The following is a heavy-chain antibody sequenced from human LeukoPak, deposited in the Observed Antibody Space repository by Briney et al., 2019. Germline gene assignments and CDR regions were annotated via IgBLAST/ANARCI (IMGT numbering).Heavy chain of an antibody. V-gene: IGHV5-51*01. D-gene: IGHD6-13*01. CDR3: ARTSGNIAAASYWFDP. J-gene: IGHJ5*02. CDR2: IYPADSDI. CDR1: GYRFTSYW. Sequence: PGESLKISCKGSGYRFTSYWIGWVRQIPGKGLEWMAIIYPADSDIRYSPSFQGQVTISADKSISTAYLQWSSLKASDTAMYYCARTSGNIAAASYWFDPWGQGTLVTVSS.